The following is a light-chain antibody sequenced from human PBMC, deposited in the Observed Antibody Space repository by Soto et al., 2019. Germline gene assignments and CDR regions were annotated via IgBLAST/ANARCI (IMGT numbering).Light chain of an antibody. CDR1: NSNIGSNY. CDR3: AAWDDSLSGWV. V-gene: IGLV1-47*01. CDR2: TNN. J-gene: IGLJ3*02. Sequence: QSVLTQPPSASGTPGQRVTNSCSGRNSNIGSNYVYWYQQVPGTAPKLLIYTNNQRPSGVPDRFSGSKSATSASLAIGGLRSEDEADYYCAAWDDSLSGWVFGGGTKVTVL.